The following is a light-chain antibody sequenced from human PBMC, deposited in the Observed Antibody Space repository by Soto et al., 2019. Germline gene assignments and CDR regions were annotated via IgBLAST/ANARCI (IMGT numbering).Light chain of an antibody. J-gene: IGKJ2*03. CDR1: QSISSK. CDR3: QQYNEWPLLYS. Sequence: EIVMTQSPVTLSASPGERATLSCRASQSISSKLAWYQQKPGQAPRLLIYGASTRATGIPARFSGGGSGTEFTLTISSLQSEDFAVYYCQQYNEWPLLYSFGQGTKLEIK. CDR2: GAS. V-gene: IGKV3-15*01.